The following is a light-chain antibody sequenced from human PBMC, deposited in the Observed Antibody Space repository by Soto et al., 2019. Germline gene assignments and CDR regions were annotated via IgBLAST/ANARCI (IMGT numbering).Light chain of an antibody. CDR2: DAS. CDR1: QSVSSY. Sequence: EIELTQSPGTLSLSPGERATLSCRASQSVSSYLAWYQQKPGQAPRLLIYDASNRATGIPARFSGSGSGTDFTLTISSLEPEDFAVYYCQQRSNWPLTFGGGTKVDIK. V-gene: IGKV3-11*01. J-gene: IGKJ4*01. CDR3: QQRSNWPLT.